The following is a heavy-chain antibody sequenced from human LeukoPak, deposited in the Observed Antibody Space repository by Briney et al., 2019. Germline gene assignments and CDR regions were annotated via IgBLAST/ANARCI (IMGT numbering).Heavy chain of an antibody. V-gene: IGHV3-48*03. Sequence: GGSLRLSCAASGFTFSSYEMNWVRQAPGKGLEWVSHISSSGTTIYYADSVKGRFTISRDNAKNSLYLQMNSLRAEDTAVYYCARDDYDFQVVFDIWGQGTMVTVSA. CDR3: ARDDYDFQVVFDI. J-gene: IGHJ3*02. CDR1: GFTFSSYE. CDR2: ISSSGTTI. D-gene: IGHD3-3*01.